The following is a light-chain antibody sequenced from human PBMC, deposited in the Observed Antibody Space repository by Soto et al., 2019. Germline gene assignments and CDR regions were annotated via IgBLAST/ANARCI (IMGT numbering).Light chain of an antibody. CDR3: QQYDNRPYT. Sequence: DIQMTQSPSSLSASVGDRVTITCQASQDISNYLNWYQHKPGKAPKLLIYDASNLETGVPSRFSGSVSGTDFTFTISSLQPEDIATYYCQQYDNRPYTFGQGTKLEIK. J-gene: IGKJ2*01. V-gene: IGKV1-33*01. CDR1: QDISNY. CDR2: DAS.